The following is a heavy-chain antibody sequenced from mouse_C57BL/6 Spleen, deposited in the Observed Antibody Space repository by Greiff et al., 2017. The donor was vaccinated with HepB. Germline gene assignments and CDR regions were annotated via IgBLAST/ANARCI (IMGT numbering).Heavy chain of an antibody. Sequence: QVQLKQPGAELVKPGASVKLSCKASGYTFTSYWMQWVKQRPGQGLEWIGEIDPSDSYTNYNQKFKGKATLTVDTSSSTAYMQLSSLTSEDSAVYYCARGVYGNDWYFDVWGTGTTVTVSS. D-gene: IGHD2-1*01. CDR3: ARGVYGNDWYFDV. V-gene: IGHV1-50*01. CDR1: GYTFTSYW. J-gene: IGHJ1*03. CDR2: IDPSDSYT.